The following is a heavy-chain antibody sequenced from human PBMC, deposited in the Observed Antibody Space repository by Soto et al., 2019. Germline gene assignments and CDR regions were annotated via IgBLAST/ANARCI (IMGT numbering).Heavy chain of an antibody. D-gene: IGHD3-3*01. J-gene: IGHJ6*02. CDR3: ARITMGVEYYSGMDV. Sequence: QVQLVQSGAEVKKPGSSVKVSCKASGGTFSSYAINWVRQAPGQGLEWMGGTIPIFGTANFAQKFQVRVTITADESTSTAYMELSSLRSEDTAVNYCARITMGVEYYSGMDVWGQGTTVTVSS. CDR1: GGTFSSYA. V-gene: IGHV1-69*12. CDR2: TIPIFGTA.